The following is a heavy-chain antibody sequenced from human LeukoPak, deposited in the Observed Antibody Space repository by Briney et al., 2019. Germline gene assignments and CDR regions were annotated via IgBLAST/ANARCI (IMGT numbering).Heavy chain of an antibody. V-gene: IGHV3-53*01. CDR3: ATPGGSGDYPYPTYFNY. CDR2: FYSGGSA. CDR1: GFTVAANY. J-gene: IGHJ4*02. D-gene: IGHD3-10*01. Sequence: PGGSLRLSCSVSGFTVAANYMTWVRQAPGKGLEWVSVFYSGGSAYYAASVKGRFTISRDLSTNTLFLQMISLRAEDTAVYYCATPGGSGDYPYPTYFNYWGQGTLITVSS.